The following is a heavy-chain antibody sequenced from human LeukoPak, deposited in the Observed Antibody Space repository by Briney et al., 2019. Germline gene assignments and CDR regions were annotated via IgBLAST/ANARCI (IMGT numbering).Heavy chain of an antibody. J-gene: IGHJ4*02. V-gene: IGHV4-39*01. CDR1: GVSISSSTNY. Sequence: PSETLSLSCAVSGVSISSSTNYWGCLRPPPGQGLVWIVSVYDSGRTYSDPSLSRRATLSVDTSKNQYSLKLSSVAAAAAADYYCAREFDYWGQGTLVTVSS. CDR3: AREFDY. CDR2: VYDSGRT.